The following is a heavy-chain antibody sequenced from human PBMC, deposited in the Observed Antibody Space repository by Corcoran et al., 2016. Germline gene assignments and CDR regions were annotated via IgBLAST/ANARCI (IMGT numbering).Heavy chain of an antibody. CDR1: GFTFSSYG. D-gene: IGHD6-6*01. CDR2: IWYDGSNK. J-gene: IGHJ6*02. V-gene: IGHV3-33*01. Sequence: QVQLVESGGGVVQPGRSLRLSCAASGFTFSSYGMHWVRQAPGKGREWVAVIWYDGSNKYYADSVKGRFTISRDNSKNTLYLQMNSLRAEDTAVYYCARDRRGIAARAAHGMDVWGQGTTVTVSS. CDR3: ARDRRGIAARAAHGMDV.